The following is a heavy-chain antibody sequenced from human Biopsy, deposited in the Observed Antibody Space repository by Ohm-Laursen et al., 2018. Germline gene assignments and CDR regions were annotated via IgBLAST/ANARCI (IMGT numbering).Heavy chain of an antibody. CDR2: FSHTGTT. CDR3: ARGPYGDNAGAFDV. J-gene: IGHJ3*01. V-gene: IGHV4-34*01. CDR1: GGSFSGYD. D-gene: IGHD4/OR15-4a*01. Sequence: PSETLSLTCTVDGGSFSGYDRTWIRQPPGKGLEWVGEFSHTGTTIYNPSLKSRLTISVDKSKNHFSLRLTSVTAADTATYFCARGPYGDNAGAFDVWGQGTVVTVSS.